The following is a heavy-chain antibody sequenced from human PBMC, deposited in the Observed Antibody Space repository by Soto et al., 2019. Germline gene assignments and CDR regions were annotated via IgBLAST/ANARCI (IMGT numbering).Heavy chain of an antibody. J-gene: IGHJ6*02. D-gene: IGHD3-16*01. CDR3: ARVRDISYDFTGMDV. CDR2: ISSDGSNK. CDR1: GFIFRKYA. V-gene: IGHV3-30*04. Sequence: QVHLVESGGGVVQPGRSLRLSCAASGFIFRKYALHWVRQAPGKGLEWLSFISSDGSNKFSADSVKGRFTISRDNSKNTMFLQMNSLRSEDTSVYYCARVRDISYDFTGMDVWGQGTPVTVSS.